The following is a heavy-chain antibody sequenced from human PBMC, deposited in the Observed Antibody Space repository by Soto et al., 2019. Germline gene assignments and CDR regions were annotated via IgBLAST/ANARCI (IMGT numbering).Heavy chain of an antibody. CDR1: GGTFSSHV. CDR3: ARDLEFRDGNIAHLDY. V-gene: IGHV1-69*01. CDR2: IMPIIGTA. Sequence: QVQLVQSGAEVKKPGSSVKVSCKASGGTFSSHVFNWVRQAPGQGREWIGGIMPIIGTANYAQKFQGRVTITADESTSTAYMELSSLRSEDTAVYYCARDLEFRDGNIAHLDYWGQGTLVTVSS. J-gene: IGHJ4*02. D-gene: IGHD2-21*01.